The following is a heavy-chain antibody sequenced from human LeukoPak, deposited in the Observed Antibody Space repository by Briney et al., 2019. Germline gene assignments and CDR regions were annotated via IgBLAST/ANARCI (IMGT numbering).Heavy chain of an antibody. CDR2: VYSGGST. CDR1: GFTVSSNY. V-gene: IGHV3-66*01. D-gene: IGHD6-13*01. J-gene: IGHJ4*02. CDR3: ARGSSSPQSF. Sequence: GGSLRLSCAASGFTVSSNYMSWVRQAPGRGLEWVSVVYSGGSTYYADSVKGRFTISRDNSKNTLYLQMNSLRAEDTAVYYCARGSSSPQSFWGQGTLVTVSS.